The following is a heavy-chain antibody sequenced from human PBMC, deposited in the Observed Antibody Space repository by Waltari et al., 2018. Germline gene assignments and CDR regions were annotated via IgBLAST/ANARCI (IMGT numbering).Heavy chain of an antibody. CDR2: INHSGST. D-gene: IGHD6-13*01. V-gene: IGHV4-34*01. Sequence: QVQLQQWGAGLLKPSETLSLTCAVYGGSFSGYYWSWIRQPPGKGLEWIGEINHSGSTNYNPSLKSRVTISVDTSKNQFSLKLSSVTAADTAVYYCARARYKQQPVDYWGQGTLVTVSS. CDR1: GGSFSGYY. CDR3: ARARYKQQPVDY. J-gene: IGHJ4*02.